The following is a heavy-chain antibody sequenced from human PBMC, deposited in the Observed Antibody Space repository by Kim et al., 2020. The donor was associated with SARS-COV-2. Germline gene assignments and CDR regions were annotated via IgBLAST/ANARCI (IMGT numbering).Heavy chain of an antibody. CDR1: GYTFTSYA. CDR3: ASPAGGSVLLWFGDLDY. CDR2: INTNTGNP. D-gene: IGHD3-10*01. J-gene: IGHJ4*02. V-gene: IGHV7-4-1*02. Sequence: ASVKVSCKASGYTFTSYAMNWVRQAPGQGLEWMGWINTNTGNPTYAQGFTGRFVFSLDTSVSTAYLQISSLKAEDTAVYYCASPAGGSVLLWFGDLDYWGQGTLVTVSS.